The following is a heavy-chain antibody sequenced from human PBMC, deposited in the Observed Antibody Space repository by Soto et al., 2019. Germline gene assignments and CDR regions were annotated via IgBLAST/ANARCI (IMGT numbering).Heavy chain of an antibody. Sequence: QAQVVQSGAEVRKPGSSVKLSCKASEGTFNSYAIAWVRQAPGQGLEWMGGIIPYYNTLNYAQKFQDRVTITADDATNTVYMELSSLRSDDTAVYFCASGASRWYPYFFESWAQGTLVTVSS. J-gene: IGHJ4*02. D-gene: IGHD6-13*01. CDR2: IIPYYNTL. CDR3: ASGASRWYPYFFES. CDR1: EGTFNSYA. V-gene: IGHV1-69*01.